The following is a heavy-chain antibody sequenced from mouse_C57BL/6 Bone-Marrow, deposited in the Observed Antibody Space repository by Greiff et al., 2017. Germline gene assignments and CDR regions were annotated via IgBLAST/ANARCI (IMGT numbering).Heavy chain of an antibody. CDR2: ISYDGSN. D-gene: IGHD2-3*01. CDR1: GYSITSGYY. J-gene: IGHJ4*01. V-gene: IGHV3-6*01. Sequence: EVQLQESGPGLVKPSQSLSLTCSVTGYSITSGYYWNWIRQFPGNKLEWMGYISYDGSNNYNPSLKNRISITRDTSKNQFFLKLNSVTTEDTATYYCAREWLLRYAMDYWGQGTSVTVSS. CDR3: AREWLLRYAMDY.